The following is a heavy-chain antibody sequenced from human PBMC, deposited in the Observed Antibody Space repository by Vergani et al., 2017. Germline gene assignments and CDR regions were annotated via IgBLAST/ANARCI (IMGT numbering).Heavy chain of an antibody. CDR1: GGTFSSYA. CDR2: IIPIFGTV. Sequence: QVQLVQSGAEVKKPGSSVKVSCKASGGTFSSYAISWVRQAPGQGLEWMGGIIPIFGTVNYATKFQGRVTITADDSTSTAYMVLSSLRSEDTAVDYCARVQGRSGSSRDAFDIWGQGTMVTVSS. CDR3: ARVQGRSGSSRDAFDI. D-gene: IGHD1-26*01. J-gene: IGHJ3*02. V-gene: IGHV1-69*01.